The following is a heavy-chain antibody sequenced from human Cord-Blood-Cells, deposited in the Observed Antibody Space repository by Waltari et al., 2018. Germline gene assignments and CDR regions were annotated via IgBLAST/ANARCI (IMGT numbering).Heavy chain of an antibody. D-gene: IGHD7-27*01. Sequence: EVQLVESGGGLVKPGGSLSLSCAASGFTFSSYSMNWVRQAPGKGLEWVSSISSSSSYIYYADSVKGRFTISRDNAKNSLYLQMNSLRAEDTAVYYCARDHTGYFFDYWGQGTLVTVSS. CDR2: ISSSSSYI. V-gene: IGHV3-21*01. CDR3: ARDHTGYFFDY. CDR1: GFTFSSYS. J-gene: IGHJ4*02.